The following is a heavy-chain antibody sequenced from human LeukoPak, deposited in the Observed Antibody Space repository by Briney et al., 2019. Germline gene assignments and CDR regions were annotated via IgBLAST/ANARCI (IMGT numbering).Heavy chain of an antibody. CDR3: ARARTYYYDSSGYYFTGNMDV. CDR2: IYYSGST. D-gene: IGHD3-22*01. J-gene: IGHJ6*04. V-gene: IGHV4-30-4*07. CDR1: GGFISSGGYS. Sequence: PSQTLSLTCAVSGGFISSGGYSWSWIRQPPGKGLEWIGYIYYSGSTYYNPSLKSRVTISVDTSKNQFSLKLSSVTAADTAVYYCARARTYYYDSSGYYFTGNMDVWGKGTTVTVSS.